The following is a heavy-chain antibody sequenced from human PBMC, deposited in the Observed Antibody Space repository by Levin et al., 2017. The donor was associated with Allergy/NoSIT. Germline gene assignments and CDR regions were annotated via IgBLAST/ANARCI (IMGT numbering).Heavy chain of an antibody. Sequence: SCAASGFTFSSHALSWVRQAPGKGLEWVSAVSGTGSRTYYADSVKGRCTISRDNSKNTLFLQMNSLRVEDTAVYYCAAGRFLKLVPNDFWGQGTKVTVSS. CDR1: GFTFSSHA. CDR3: AAGRFLKLVPNDF. J-gene: IGHJ3*01. V-gene: IGHV3-23*01. CDR2: VSGTGSRT. D-gene: IGHD3-3*01.